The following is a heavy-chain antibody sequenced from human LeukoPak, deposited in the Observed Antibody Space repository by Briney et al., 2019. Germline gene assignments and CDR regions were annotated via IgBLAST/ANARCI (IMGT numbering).Heavy chain of an antibody. D-gene: IGHD6-13*01. CDR3: ARDRSRSSWPYYFDY. Sequence: ASEHVSYKPSGYTFTSYYMQWVRQAPGPGREWMGIINPSGGSTSYAQKFQGRVTMTRDMSTSTVYMELSSLRSEDTAVYYCARDRSRSSWPYYFDYWGQGTLVTVSS. V-gene: IGHV1-46*01. CDR2: INPSGGST. J-gene: IGHJ4*02. CDR1: GYTFTSYY.